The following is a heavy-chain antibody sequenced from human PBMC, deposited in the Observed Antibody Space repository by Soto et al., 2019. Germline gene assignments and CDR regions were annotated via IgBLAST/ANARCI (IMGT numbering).Heavy chain of an antibody. CDR3: ARAVEAAAGYYYYFGMDV. V-gene: IGHV1-46*01. Sequence: QVQLVQSGAEVKKPGASVKVSCKASGYTFTSKYMHWVRQAPGQGLEWMGVINPSGGSTTYARRFQGRVAMTGDTSTSTVYMELCSLRSEDTAVYYCARAVEAAAGYYYYFGMDVWCQGTTVTVSS. CDR1: GYTFTSKY. J-gene: IGHJ6*02. D-gene: IGHD6-13*01. CDR2: INPSGGST.